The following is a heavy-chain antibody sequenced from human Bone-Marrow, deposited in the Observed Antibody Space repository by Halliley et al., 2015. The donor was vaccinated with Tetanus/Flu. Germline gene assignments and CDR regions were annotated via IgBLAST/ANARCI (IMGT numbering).Heavy chain of an antibody. CDR2: IRHSGST. CDR3: ARFNSSLYALDF. J-gene: IGHJ6*02. D-gene: IGHD1-1*01. V-gene: IGHV4-4*02. Sequence: KGLEWIGEIRHSGSTHYSPTLKSRVSMSVDKSKNQFSLKLTSVTAADTAMYYCARFNSSLYALDFWCQGTTVPVSS.